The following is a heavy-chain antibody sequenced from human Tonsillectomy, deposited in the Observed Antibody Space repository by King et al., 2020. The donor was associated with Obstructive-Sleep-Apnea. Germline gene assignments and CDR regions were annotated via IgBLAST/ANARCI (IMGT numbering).Heavy chain of an antibody. J-gene: IGHJ4*02. Sequence: EVQLVESGGGLVQPGGSLRLSCSASGFTFSSYAMHWVRQAPGKGLEYVSAISSNGGSTYYADSVKGRFTISRDNSKNTLYLQMSSLRAEDTAVYYCVKDDNLVGATGVEGVVWGQGTLVTVSS. CDR2: ISSNGGST. V-gene: IGHV3-64D*06. D-gene: IGHD1-26*01. CDR1: GFTFSSYA. CDR3: VKDDNLVGATGVEGVV.